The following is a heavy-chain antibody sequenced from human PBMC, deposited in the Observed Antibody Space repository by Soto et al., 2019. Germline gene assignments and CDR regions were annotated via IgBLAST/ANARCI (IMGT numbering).Heavy chain of an antibody. CDR3: ARDLSRGLVATW. CDR1: GYTFTSYG. Sequence: ASVKVSCKASGYTFTSYGISWVLQAPGEGLEWMGWISAYNGNTNYAQKLQGRVTMTTDTSTSTAYMELRSLRSDDTAVYYCARDLSRGLVATWWGQGTLVTVSS. CDR2: ISAYNGNT. J-gene: IGHJ4*02. V-gene: IGHV1-18*01. D-gene: IGHD2-15*01.